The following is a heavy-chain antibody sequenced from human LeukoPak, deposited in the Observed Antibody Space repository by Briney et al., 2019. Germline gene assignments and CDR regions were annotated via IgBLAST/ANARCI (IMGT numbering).Heavy chain of an antibody. CDR3: ARADCSGSTCYLRRSWFDP. CDR1: GFTLSTFD. V-gene: IGHV3-21*01. CDR2: ISTSSRYI. J-gene: IGHJ5*02. D-gene: IGHD2-2*01. Sequence: GGSLRLSCAASGFTLSTFDMNWVRQAQGKGLEWVSSISTSSRYIYYRDSVKGRFTISRDDAKNSLYLQMNSLRVEDTAVYYCARADCSGSTCYLRRSWFDPWGQGTLVTVSS.